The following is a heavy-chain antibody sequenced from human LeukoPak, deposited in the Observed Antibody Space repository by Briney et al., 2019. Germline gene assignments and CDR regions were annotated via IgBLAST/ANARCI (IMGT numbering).Heavy chain of an antibody. V-gene: IGHV3-53*01. D-gene: IGHD5-12*01. J-gene: IGHJ4*02. Sequence: GGSLRLSCAASGFTVSGNYMSWVRQAPVKGLDWVSVIYVGGRTYYADSVKGRFTTSRDNSKNTLYLQMNSLRAEDTAVYYCASTSGYTHYYFDYWGQGTLVTVSS. CDR2: IYVGGRT. CDR3: ASTSGYTHYYFDY. CDR1: GFTVSGNY.